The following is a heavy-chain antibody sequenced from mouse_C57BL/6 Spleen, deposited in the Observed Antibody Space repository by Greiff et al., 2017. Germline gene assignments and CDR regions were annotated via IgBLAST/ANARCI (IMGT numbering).Heavy chain of an antibody. J-gene: IGHJ1*03. Sequence: QVQLQQPGAELVKPGASVKMSCKASGYTFTSYWITWVKQRPGQGLAWIGDIYPGSGSTNYNEKFKSKATLTVDTSSSTAYMQLSSLTSEDSAVYYCARSPNWDGYFDVWGTGTTVTVSS. V-gene: IGHV1-55*01. CDR3: ARSPNWDGYFDV. D-gene: IGHD4-1*01. CDR2: IYPGSGST. CDR1: GYTFTSYW.